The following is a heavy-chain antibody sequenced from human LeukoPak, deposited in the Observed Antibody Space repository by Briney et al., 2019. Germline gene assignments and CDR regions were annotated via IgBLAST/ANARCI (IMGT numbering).Heavy chain of an antibody. J-gene: IGHJ4*02. Sequence: GGSLRPPCAACGFTFSSYDMHWVRQATGKGLEWVSAIGTAGDTYYPGSVKGQFTISRENAKNSLYLQMNSLRAEDTALYYCARDRGRNCFDYWGQGTLVSVSS. D-gene: IGHD1-14*01. CDR1: GFTFSSYD. V-gene: IGHV3-13*03. CDR2: IGTAGDT. CDR3: ARDRGRNCFDY.